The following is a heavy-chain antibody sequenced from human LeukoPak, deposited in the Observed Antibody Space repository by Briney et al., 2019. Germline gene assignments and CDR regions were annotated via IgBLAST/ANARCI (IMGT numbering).Heavy chain of an antibody. D-gene: IGHD3-16*01. CDR3: GRDERGINY. V-gene: IGHV3-48*01. CDR1: GFTFSSYS. Sequence: GGSLRLSCAASGFTFSSYSMNWVRQAPGKGLEWVSYISSSSSTIYYADSVKGRFTISRDNAKNSLYLQMNSLRAEDTAVYYCGRDERGINYWGQGTLVTVSS. CDR2: ISSSSSTI. J-gene: IGHJ4*02.